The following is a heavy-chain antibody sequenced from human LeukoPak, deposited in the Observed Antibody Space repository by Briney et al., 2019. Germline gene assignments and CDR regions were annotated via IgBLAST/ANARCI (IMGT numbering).Heavy chain of an antibody. CDR2: ISPSGDIT. V-gene: IGHV3-23*01. CDR3: ARVPDYYDSSGPPRFDP. Sequence: GGSLRLSCAGSGFTFSSHGMDWVRQAPGKGLEWVSGISPSGDITYYADSVKGRFTISRDNSKNTLYLQMNSLRAEDTAVYYCARVPDYYDSSGPPRFDPWGQGTLVTVSS. D-gene: IGHD3-22*01. CDR1: GFTFSSHG. J-gene: IGHJ5*02.